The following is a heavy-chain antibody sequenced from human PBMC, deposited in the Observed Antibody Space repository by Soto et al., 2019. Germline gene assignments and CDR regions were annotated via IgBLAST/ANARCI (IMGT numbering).Heavy chain of an antibody. D-gene: IGHD3-10*01. CDR1: GYTFTSHG. CDR3: ARMLRGSSVDFYHYIDV. J-gene: IGHJ6*03. Sequence: GPGVKKPGASVKVSCKASGYTFTSHGVSWVRQAPGQGLEWMGWISASNGDTNYAQKLQGRVTVTTDTSTSTAYMELRSLRPEDTAVYYCARMLRGSSVDFYHYIDVWGKGTTVTVSS. CDR2: ISASNGDT. V-gene: IGHV1-18*01.